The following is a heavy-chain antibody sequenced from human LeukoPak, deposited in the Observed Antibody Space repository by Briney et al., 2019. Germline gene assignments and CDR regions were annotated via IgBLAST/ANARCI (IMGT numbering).Heavy chain of an antibody. J-gene: IGHJ3*02. CDR3: ARHRIPGAHDAFDI. Sequence: GESLKISCKGSGYNFTNYWIAWVRQMPGKGLELMGIIYPADSDTRYSPSFQGQVTISADNSITTAFLQWSSLKASDTAIYYCARHRIPGAHDAFDIWGQGTMVTVSS. CDR2: IYPADSDT. CDR1: GYNFTNYW. V-gene: IGHV5-51*01. D-gene: IGHD1-26*01.